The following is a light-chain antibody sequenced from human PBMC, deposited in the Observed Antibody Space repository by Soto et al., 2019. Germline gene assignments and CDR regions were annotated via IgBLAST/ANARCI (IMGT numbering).Light chain of an antibody. V-gene: IGKV3-15*01. CDR1: QSVSSN. Sequence: EIVMTQSPVTLSVSPGERVTLSCRASQSVSSNLAWYQQKPGQAPSLLIYGAFTRATGIPARFSGTGSGTEFTLTISSLQSEDFAVYYCQQYGSSNTFGQGTKVDIK. CDR2: GAF. J-gene: IGKJ2*01. CDR3: QQYGSSNT.